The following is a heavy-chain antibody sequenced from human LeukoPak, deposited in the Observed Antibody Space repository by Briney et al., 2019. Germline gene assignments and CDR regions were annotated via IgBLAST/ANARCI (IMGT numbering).Heavy chain of an antibody. CDR2: INHGGST. J-gene: IGHJ4*02. CDR3: ARGHSPRLYCGGDCYHPLDY. CDR1: GGSFSGYY. D-gene: IGHD2-21*01. V-gene: IGHV4-34*01. Sequence: PSETLSLTCAVYGGSFSGYYWSWIRQPPGKGLEWIGEINHGGSTNYNPSLKSRVTISVDTSKNQFSLKLSSVTAADTAVYYCARGHSPRLYCGGDCYHPLDYWGQGTLVTISS.